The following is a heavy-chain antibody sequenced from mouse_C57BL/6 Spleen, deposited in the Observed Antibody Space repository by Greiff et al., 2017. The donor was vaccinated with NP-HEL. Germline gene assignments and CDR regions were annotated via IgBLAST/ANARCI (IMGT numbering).Heavy chain of an antibody. J-gene: IGHJ1*03. V-gene: IGHV1-63*01. CDR1: GYTFTNYW. D-gene: IGHD1-1*01. CDR2: IYPGGGYT. Sequence: QVQLQQSGAELVRPGTSVKMSCKASGYTFTNYWIGWAKQRPGHGLEWIGDIYPGGGYTNYNEKFKGKATLTADKSSSTAYMQFSSLTSEDSAIYYCARGGTGTVVVRYWYFDVWGTGTTVTVSS. CDR3: ARGGTGTVVVRYWYFDV.